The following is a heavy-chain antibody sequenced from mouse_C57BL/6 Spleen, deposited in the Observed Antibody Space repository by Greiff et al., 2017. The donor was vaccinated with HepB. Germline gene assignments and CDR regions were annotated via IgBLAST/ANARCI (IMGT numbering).Heavy chain of an antibody. J-gene: IGHJ2*01. V-gene: IGHV1-7*01. D-gene: IGHD1-1*01. CDR2: INPSSGYT. CDR3: ARWSTTVVATFDY. CDR1: GYTFPSYW. Sequence: VQLQQSGAELAKPGASVKLSCKASGYTFPSYWMHWVKQRPGQGLEWIGYINPSSGYTKYNQKFKDKATLTADKSSSTAYMQLSSLTYEDSAVYDCARWSTTVVATFDYWGQGTTLTVSS.